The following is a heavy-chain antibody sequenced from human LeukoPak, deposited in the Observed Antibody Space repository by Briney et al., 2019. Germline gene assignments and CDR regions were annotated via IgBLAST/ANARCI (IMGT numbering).Heavy chain of an antibody. V-gene: IGHV3-30*18. J-gene: IGHJ6*02. D-gene: IGHD4-23*01. CDR1: GFTFSSYG. CDR2: ISYDGSNK. CDR3: AKDHGGNVFPEYHYYGMDV. Sequence: GRSLRLSCAASGFTFSSYGMHWVRQAPGKGLEWVAVISYDGSNKYYADSVKGRFTISRDNSKNTLYLQMNSLRAEDTAVYYCAKDHGGNVFPEYHYYGMDVWGQGTTVTVSS.